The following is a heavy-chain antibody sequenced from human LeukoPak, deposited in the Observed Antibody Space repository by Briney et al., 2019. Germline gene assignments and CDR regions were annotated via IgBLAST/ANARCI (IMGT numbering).Heavy chain of an antibody. V-gene: IGHV4-34*01. Sequence: PSETLSLTCAVYGGSFSGYYWSWILQPPGKGLEWIGEINHSGSTNYNPSLKSRVTISVDTSKNQFSLKLSSVTAADSAVYYCARAYCSGGSCHLKNLYYYGMDVWGQGTTVTVSS. CDR2: INHSGST. D-gene: IGHD2-15*01. J-gene: IGHJ6*02. CDR1: GGSFSGYY. CDR3: ARAYCSGGSCHLKNLYYYGMDV.